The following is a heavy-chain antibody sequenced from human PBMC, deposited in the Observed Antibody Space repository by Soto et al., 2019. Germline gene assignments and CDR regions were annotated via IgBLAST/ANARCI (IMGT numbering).Heavy chain of an antibody. D-gene: IGHD1-1*01. CDR1: GFTFSSYA. Sequence: ESLKISCAASGFTFSSYAMSWVRQAPGKGLEWVSGINGGGDSTYFADSVRGRFTISRDNSKNTVFLQMDSLRAEDTAVYYCARGWTFDLWGQGTLVTVSS. J-gene: IGHJ4*02. CDR3: ARGWTFDL. V-gene: IGHV3-23*01. CDR2: INGGGDST.